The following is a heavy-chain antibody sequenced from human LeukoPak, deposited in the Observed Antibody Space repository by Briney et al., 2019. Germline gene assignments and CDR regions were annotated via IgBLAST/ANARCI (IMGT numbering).Heavy chain of an antibody. V-gene: IGHV3-21*01. CDR2: TISSSSQI. CDR3: ATHPKVGSGRQKGLDY. D-gene: IGHD3-10*01. J-gene: IGHJ4*02. CDR1: GFTFSSHS. Sequence: GGSLRPSCAASGFTFSSHSMNWVRQAPGKGLEWVSSTISSSSQIYYADSGKGRCTISRDNAKKSMYLPMNSRRAADTAVYYCATHPKVGSGRQKGLDYWGQGTLVTVSS.